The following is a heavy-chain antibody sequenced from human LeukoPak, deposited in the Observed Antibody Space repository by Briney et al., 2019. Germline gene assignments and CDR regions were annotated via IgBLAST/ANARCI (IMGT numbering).Heavy chain of an antibody. J-gene: IGHJ4*02. CDR2: INSDGSST. Sequence: PGGSLRLSCAASGFTFSSYWMPWVRQAPGKGLVWVSRINSDGSSTSYADSVKGRFTISRDNAKNTLYLQMNSLRAEDTAVYYCASLARYCSSTSCYIGGWLDYWGQGTLVTVSS. CDR3: ASLARYCSSTSCYIGGWLDY. V-gene: IGHV3-74*01. CDR1: GFTFSSYW. D-gene: IGHD2-2*02.